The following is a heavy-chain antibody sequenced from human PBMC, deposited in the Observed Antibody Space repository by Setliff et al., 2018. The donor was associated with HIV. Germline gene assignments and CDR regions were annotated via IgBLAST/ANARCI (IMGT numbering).Heavy chain of an antibody. D-gene: IGHD6-13*01. CDR3: ARSYSSSLNPSGWMDV. CDR2: IHYTGTT. V-gene: IGHV4-59*11. J-gene: IGHJ6*04. CDR1: GVSISSHH. Sequence: SETLSLTCNVSGVSISSHHWSWIRQPPGKGLEWIGYIHYTGTTKYNPSLESRVTISIDMSKNQLSLQLSSVTAADTAVYFCARSYSSSLNPSGWMDVWGKGTTVTVSS.